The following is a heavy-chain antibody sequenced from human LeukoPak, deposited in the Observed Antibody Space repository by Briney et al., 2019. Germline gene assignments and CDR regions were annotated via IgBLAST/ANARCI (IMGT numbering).Heavy chain of an antibody. Sequence: PGGSLRLSCAASGFTFSSYSMNWVRQAPGKGLEWVSYISSSSSTIYYADSVKGRFTISRDNAKNSLYLQMNSLRAEDTAVYYCARGAVVVPAAIRVDSGVTNYYYYYGKDVWGQGTTVTVSS. CDR2: ISSSSSTI. D-gene: IGHD2-2*02. J-gene: IGHJ6*02. V-gene: IGHV3-48*01. CDR1: GFTFSSYS. CDR3: ARGAVVVPAAIRVDSGVTNYYYYYGKDV.